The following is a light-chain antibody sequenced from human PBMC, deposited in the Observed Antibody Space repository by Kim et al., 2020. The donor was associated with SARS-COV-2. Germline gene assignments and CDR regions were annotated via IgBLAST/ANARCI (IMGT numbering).Light chain of an antibody. CDR1: QGISNY. CDR3: QKYNGAPWT. CDR2: AAS. V-gene: IGKV1-27*01. J-gene: IGKJ1*01. Sequence: ASVGDRVTITCRASQGISNYLAWYQQKPGKVPKLLIYAASTLQSGVPSRFSGSGSGTDFTLTISSLQPEDVASYYCQKYNGAPWTFGQGTKVDIK.